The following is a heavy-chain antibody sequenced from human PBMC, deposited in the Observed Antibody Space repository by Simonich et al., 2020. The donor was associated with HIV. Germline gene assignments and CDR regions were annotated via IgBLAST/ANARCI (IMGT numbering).Heavy chain of an antibody. CDR3: ARRRAVAGHFDY. Sequence: QVQLQQWGAGLLKPSEPLSLTCAVYGGSFSGYYWNWIRQPPGKGLEWIGEINHNGNTNNNPSLNSRVTISVDTSKNQFSLKLNSVTAADTAVYYCARRRAVAGHFDYWGQGTLVTVSS. D-gene: IGHD6-19*01. J-gene: IGHJ4*02. V-gene: IGHV4-34*01. CDR2: INHNGNT. CDR1: GGSFSGYY.